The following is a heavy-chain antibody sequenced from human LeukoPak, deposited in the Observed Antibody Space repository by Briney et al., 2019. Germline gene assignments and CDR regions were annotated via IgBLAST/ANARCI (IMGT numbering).Heavy chain of an antibody. CDR1: GFTFSSYA. Sequence: GGSLRLSCAASGFTFSSYAMHWVRQVPGKGLEWVAVISYDGSNKYYADSVKGRFTISRDNSKNTLYLQMNSLRAEDTAVYYCAKATKYAYYFDYWGQGTLVTVSS. D-gene: IGHD2-2*01. V-gene: IGHV3-30*04. CDR3: AKATKYAYYFDY. CDR2: ISYDGSNK. J-gene: IGHJ4*02.